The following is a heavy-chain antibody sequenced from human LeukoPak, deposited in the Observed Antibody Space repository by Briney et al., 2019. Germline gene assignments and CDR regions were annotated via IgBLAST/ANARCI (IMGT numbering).Heavy chain of an antibody. D-gene: IGHD6-19*01. Sequence: EPSETLSLTCTVSGDSSTNYIYSWGWIRQPPGQGLAWIASIGYSGSTYYNPSLKSRATISIDTSKNQISLKLVSVTAADTAVYYCAREYTLYRSGWFLDYWGQGTVVTVSS. V-gene: IGHV4-39*07. CDR2: IGYSGST. CDR3: AREYTLYRSGWFLDY. CDR1: GDSSTNYIYS. J-gene: IGHJ4*02.